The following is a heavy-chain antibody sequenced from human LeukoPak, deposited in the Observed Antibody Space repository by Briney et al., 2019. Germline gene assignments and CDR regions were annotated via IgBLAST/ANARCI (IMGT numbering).Heavy chain of an antibody. CDR3: ARGPSQIYFDY. Sequence: PGGPLRLSCAASGFTFSDYYMSWVRQAPGKGLEWISYISTSDSTIYYADSVKGRFTISRDNAKNSLYLQMNGLRAEDTAVYYCARGPSQIYFDYWGQGNLVTVSS. CDR2: ISTSDSTI. CDR1: GFTFSDYY. J-gene: IGHJ4*02. V-gene: IGHV3-11*01.